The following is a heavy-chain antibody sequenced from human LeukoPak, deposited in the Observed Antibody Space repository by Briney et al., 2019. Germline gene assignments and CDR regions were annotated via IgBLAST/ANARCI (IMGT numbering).Heavy chain of an antibody. CDR1: GFTLSSYQ. CDR2: IMEDGGAA. CDR3: VRGSNGWSGMDV. Sequence: GGSLRLSCAASGFTLSSYQMSWVRQAPGKGLEWVAMIMEDGGAAYYVDSVKGQFTVSRDNAKNSVYLQMNSLRAEDTAVYYCVRGSNGWSGMDVWGQGTTVTVSS. J-gene: IGHJ6*02. D-gene: IGHD6-19*01. V-gene: IGHV3-7*02.